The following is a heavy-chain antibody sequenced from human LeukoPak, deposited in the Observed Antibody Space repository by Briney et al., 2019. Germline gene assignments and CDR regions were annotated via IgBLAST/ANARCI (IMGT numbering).Heavy chain of an antibody. J-gene: IGHJ4*02. CDR2: IYYAGIT. CDR1: GGSINSYY. CDR3: AAIWSGTYFDY. V-gene: IGHV4-59*12. Sequence: SETLSLTCTVPGGSINSYYWSWIRQPPGKGLEWIGYIYYAGITKYNPSLKSRVTMSIDRSKNQFSLNLSSVTAADTAVYYCAAIWSGTYFDYWGQGTLVTVSS. D-gene: IGHD3-10*02.